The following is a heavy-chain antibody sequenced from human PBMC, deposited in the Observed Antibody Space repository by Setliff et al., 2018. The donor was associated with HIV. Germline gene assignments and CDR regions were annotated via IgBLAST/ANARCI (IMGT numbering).Heavy chain of an antibody. V-gene: IGHV3-30-3*01. Sequence: GGSLRLSCASSGFTFSSYAMTWVRQAPGKGLEWVALISYDGSNTYYADSVKGRLTISRDKSRNTLYLQMNSLRAEDTAVYYCARDSRDGYQATYYYGMDVWGQGTPVTVSS. CDR2: ISYDGSNT. D-gene: IGHD5-12*01. CDR3: ARDSRDGYQATYYYGMDV. J-gene: IGHJ6*02. CDR1: GFTFSSYA.